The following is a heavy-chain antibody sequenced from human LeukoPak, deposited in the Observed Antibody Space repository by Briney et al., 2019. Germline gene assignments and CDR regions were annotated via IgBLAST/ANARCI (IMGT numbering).Heavy chain of an antibody. D-gene: IGHD6-6*01. J-gene: IGHJ5*02. Sequence: DPSETLSLTCTVSGGSISSYYWSWIRQPPGKGLEWIGYIYYSGSTAYNPSLKSRVTISVDTSKNQFSLKLSSVTAADTAVYYCARGRKETARPGWFDPWGQGTLVTVSS. CDR1: GGSISSYY. V-gene: IGHV4-59*12. CDR3: ARGRKETARPGWFDP. CDR2: IYYSGST.